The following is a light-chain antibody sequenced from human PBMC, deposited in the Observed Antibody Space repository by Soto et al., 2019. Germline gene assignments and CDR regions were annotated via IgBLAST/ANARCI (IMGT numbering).Light chain of an antibody. Sequence: QSALTQPRSVSGSPGQSVTISCTGTSSDVSGYYYVSWYQQHPGTAPKLIIYDVSMRPSGVPDRFSGSKSGNTASLTISGLQAEDEADHYCCSYAGSYTFYVFGTGTKVTVL. CDR1: SSDVSGYYY. J-gene: IGLJ1*01. CDR2: DVS. V-gene: IGLV2-11*01. CDR3: CSYAGSYTFYV.